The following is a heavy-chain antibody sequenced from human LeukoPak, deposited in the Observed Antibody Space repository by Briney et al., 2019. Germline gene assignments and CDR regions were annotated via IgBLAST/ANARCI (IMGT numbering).Heavy chain of an antibody. V-gene: IGHV1-18*01. CDR3: ARESSPNDYGDT. CDR2: ISAYNGNT. D-gene: IGHD4-17*01. Sequence: ASVKVSCKASGYTFTSYGISWVRQDPGQGLEWMGWISAYNGNTNYAQKLQGRVTMTTDTSTSTAYMELRSLRSDDTAVYYCARESSPNDYGDTWGQGTLVTVSS. CDR1: GYTFTSYG. J-gene: IGHJ5*02.